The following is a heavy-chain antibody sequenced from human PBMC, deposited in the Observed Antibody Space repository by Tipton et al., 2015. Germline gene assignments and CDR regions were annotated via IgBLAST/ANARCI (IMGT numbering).Heavy chain of an antibody. J-gene: IGHJ6*02. CDR3: ARGRITMVRGPRYYYYGMDV. D-gene: IGHD3-10*01. CDR1: GYTFTGYY. CDR2: INPNSGGT. V-gene: IGHV1-2*04. Sequence: QSGAEVKKPGASVKVSCKASGYTFTGYYMHWVRQAPGQGLEWMGWINPNSGGTNYAQKFQGWVTMTRDTSIRTAYMELSRLRSDDTAVYYCARGRITMVRGPRYYYYGMDVWGQGTTVTVSS.